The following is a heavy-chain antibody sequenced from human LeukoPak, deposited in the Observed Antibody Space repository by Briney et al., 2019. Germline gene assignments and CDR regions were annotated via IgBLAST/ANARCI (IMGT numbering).Heavy chain of an antibody. CDR3: ARRQRIRSYPIGNYYYYYYMDV. Sequence: SETLSLTCAVYGGSFSGYYWSWIRQPPGKGLEWIGEINHSGSTNYNPSLKSRVTISVDTSKNQFSLKLSSVTAADTAVYYCARRQRIRSYPIGNYYYYYYMDVCGKGTTVTVSS. CDR1: GGSFSGYY. D-gene: IGHD1-26*01. V-gene: IGHV4-34*01. CDR2: INHSGST. J-gene: IGHJ6*03.